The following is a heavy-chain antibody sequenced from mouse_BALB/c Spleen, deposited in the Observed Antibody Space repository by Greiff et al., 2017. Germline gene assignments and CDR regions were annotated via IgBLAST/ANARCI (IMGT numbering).Heavy chain of an antibody. D-gene: IGHD2-4*01. V-gene: IGHV6-6*02. CDR2: IRLKSNNYAT. Sequence: EVKLLESGGGLVQPGGSMKLSCVASGFTFSNYWMNWVRQSPEKGLEWVAEIRLKSNNYATHYAESVKGRFTISRDDSKSSVYLQMNNLRAEDTGIYYCTRRGDYGAWFAYWGQGTLVTVSA. J-gene: IGHJ3*01. CDR1: GFTFSNYW. CDR3: TRRGDYGAWFAY.